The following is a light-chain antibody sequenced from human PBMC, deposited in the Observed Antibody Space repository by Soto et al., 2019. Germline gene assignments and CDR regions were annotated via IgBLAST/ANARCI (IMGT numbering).Light chain of an antibody. J-gene: IGKJ1*01. V-gene: IGKV1-5*03. CDR2: KAS. Sequence: DIQITQSPSTLSASVGDRVTITCRASQSISSWLAWYQQKPGKAPKLLIYKASTLETGVPSRFSGSGSGTEFTLTISSLQPDDFVTYYCQQYNSYSATFGQGTKVEIK. CDR3: QQYNSYSAT. CDR1: QSISSW.